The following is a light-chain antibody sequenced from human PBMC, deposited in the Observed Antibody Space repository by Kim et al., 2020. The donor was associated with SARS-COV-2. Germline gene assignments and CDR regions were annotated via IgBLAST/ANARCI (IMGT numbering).Light chain of an antibody. Sequence: EIVLTQSPGTLSLSQGERASLSCRTSQTIISNYLAWYQQRPGQAPRLLIYGASNRATGIPGRFSGSGSGTDFTLTIRRLEPEDFAVYYCKQYGRSPWTFGQGTKVDIK. J-gene: IGKJ1*01. V-gene: IGKV3-20*01. CDR1: QTIISNY. CDR3: KQYGRSPWT. CDR2: GAS.